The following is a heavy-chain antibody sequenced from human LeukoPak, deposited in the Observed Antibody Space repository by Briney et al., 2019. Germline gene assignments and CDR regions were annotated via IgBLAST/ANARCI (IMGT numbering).Heavy chain of an antibody. CDR3: ARGYYDGSGQFDY. V-gene: IGHV4-30-2*01. D-gene: IGHD3-22*01. J-gene: IGHJ4*02. Sequence: PSETLSLTCAVSGGSISSGGYSWSWIRQPPGKGLEWIGYIYHSGSTYYNPSLKSRVTISVDTSKNQFSLKLSSVTAADTAVYYCARGYYDGSGQFDYWGQGTLVTVSS. CDR1: GGSISSGGYS. CDR2: IYHSGST.